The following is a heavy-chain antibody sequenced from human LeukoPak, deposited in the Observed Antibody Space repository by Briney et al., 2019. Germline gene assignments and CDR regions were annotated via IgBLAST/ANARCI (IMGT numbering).Heavy chain of an antibody. Sequence: TGGSLRLSCAASGFTFSSYWMSWVRQAPGKGLEWVANIKQDGSEKYYVDSVKGRFTISRDNAKNSLYLQMNSLRAEDTAVYYCARVGYDFWCGYPWYFDYWGQGTLVTVSS. D-gene: IGHD3-3*01. CDR3: ARVGYDFWCGYPWYFDY. CDR1: GFTFSSYW. J-gene: IGHJ4*02. CDR2: IKQDGSEK. V-gene: IGHV3-7*01.